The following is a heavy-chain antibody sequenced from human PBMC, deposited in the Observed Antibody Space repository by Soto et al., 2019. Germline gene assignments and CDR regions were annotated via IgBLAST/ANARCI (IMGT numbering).Heavy chain of an antibody. Sequence: ASVKVSCKSSGYSFTYHYVVWVRQAPGQGLEWMGIIDPSGGSTIYAQSFQGRVTMTTDTSTSTTYMELSSLRSEDTAVYYCARDLYGYSYGYYYYYYGMDVWGQGTTVTVSS. J-gene: IGHJ6*02. D-gene: IGHD5-18*01. V-gene: IGHV1-46*01. CDR1: GYSFTYHY. CDR2: IDPSGGST. CDR3: ARDLYGYSYGYYYYYYGMDV.